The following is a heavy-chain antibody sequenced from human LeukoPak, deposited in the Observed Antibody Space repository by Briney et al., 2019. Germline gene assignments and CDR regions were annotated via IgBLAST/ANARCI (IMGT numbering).Heavy chain of an antibody. CDR2: ISNNGGST. D-gene: IGHD1-26*01. J-gene: IGHJ3*02. CDR1: GFTFSRHA. V-gene: IGHV3-64*01. CDR3: ARVATKDGRNAFDI. Sequence: GGSLRLPCAASGFTFSRHAMQWARQAPGKGLEFVSAISNNGGSTYYANSVKGRFTISRDNSKNTLYLQMGSLRPEDMAVYFCARVATKDGRNAFDIWGQGTMVTVSS.